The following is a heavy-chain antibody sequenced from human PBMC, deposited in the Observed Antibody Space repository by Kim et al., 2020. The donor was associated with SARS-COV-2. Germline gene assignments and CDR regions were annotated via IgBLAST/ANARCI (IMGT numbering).Heavy chain of an antibody. V-gene: IGHV4-34*01. D-gene: IGHD4-17*01. Sequence: PSRKSRVTISVDTSKNQFSLKLSSVTAADTAVYYCARIGGESTVVSPIDYWGQGTLVTVSS. CDR3: ARIGGESTVVSPIDY. J-gene: IGHJ4*02.